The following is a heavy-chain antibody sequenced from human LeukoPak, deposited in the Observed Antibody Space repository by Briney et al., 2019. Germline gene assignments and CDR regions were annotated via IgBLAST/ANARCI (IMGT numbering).Heavy chain of an antibody. V-gene: IGHV3-11*01. J-gene: IGHJ4*02. CDR2: ISPGGDEV. CDR1: GFIFSDYH. Sequence: GGSLRLSCAASGFIFSDYHMSWIRQAPGKGLEWVSYISPGGDEVYFADSVEGRFTISRDNAKNSLFLQMSSLTAEDTVVYYCSGGRDIAVAGPGGYFDYWGQGSLVTVSS. D-gene: IGHD6-19*01. CDR3: SGGRDIAVAGPGGYFDY.